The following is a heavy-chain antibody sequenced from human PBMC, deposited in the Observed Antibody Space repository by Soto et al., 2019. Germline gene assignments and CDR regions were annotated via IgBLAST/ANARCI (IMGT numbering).Heavy chain of an antibody. J-gene: IGHJ4*02. CDR2: TYYNGNA. Sequence: SETLSLTCNVSGGSIDRSNYYWDWLRQPPGKGLEWIGTTYYNGNAYYNPSLRSRVSMSVDTSKNQFSLKLISVTATDTAVYYCARHFVAVVIKGWGYWGQGKLVT. CDR3: ARHFVAVVIKGWGY. V-gene: IGHV4-39*01. CDR1: GGSIDRSNYY. D-gene: IGHD3-10*01.